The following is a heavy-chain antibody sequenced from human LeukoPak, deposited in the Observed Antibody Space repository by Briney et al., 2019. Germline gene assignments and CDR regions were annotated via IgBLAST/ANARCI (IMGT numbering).Heavy chain of an antibody. CDR2: ISSSSGYI. J-gene: IGHJ4*02. Sequence: SGGSLRLSCSASGFTFSSYSMNWVRQAPGKGLGWVSSISSSSGYIYYADSVKGRFTISRDNAKNSLYLQMNSLRAEDTAVYYCARVPSDYWGQGTLVTVSS. CDR1: GFTFSSYS. CDR3: ARVPSDY. V-gene: IGHV3-21*06.